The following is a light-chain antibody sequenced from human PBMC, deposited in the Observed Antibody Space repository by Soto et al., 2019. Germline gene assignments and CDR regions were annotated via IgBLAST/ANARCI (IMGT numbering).Light chain of an antibody. CDR3: QQTYTTPRT. J-gene: IGKJ1*01. CDR2: AAT. V-gene: IGKV1-39*01. Sequence: DIQMTQSPSSLSASXXXRVTITCRASQSISSFLNWYQQKPGEAPKLLIYAATSLHSGVPSRFSGSGSATDFTLTISSLQPEDFATYYCQQTYTTPRTFGQGTTVEI. CDR1: QSISSF.